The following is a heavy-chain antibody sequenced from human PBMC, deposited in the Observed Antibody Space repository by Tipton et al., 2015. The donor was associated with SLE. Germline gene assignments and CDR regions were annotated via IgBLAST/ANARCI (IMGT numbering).Heavy chain of an antibody. D-gene: IGHD6-13*01. Sequence: TLSLTCTVSGGSISSSSYYWGWIRQPPGKGLEWIGSIYYSGSTYYNPSLKSRVTISVDTSKNQFSLKLSSVTAADTAVYYCARGRAAADLYYYYYYMGVWGRGTSVTVPS. V-gene: IGHV4-39*07. J-gene: IGHJ6*03. CDR1: GGSISSSSYY. CDR3: ARGRAAADLYYYYYYMGV. CDR2: IYYSGST.